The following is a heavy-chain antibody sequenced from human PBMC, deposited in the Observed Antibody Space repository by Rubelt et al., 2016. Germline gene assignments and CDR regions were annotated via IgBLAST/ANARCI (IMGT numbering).Heavy chain of an antibody. Sequence: VQLVVSGGGLVQPGGSLRLSCVTSGFAFTRHHLHWVRQAPGKGLEWVTFMWFDERTAYYADSVKGRFTFSRDHSKNTLFLQMESLRVEVTGLYCCARDSMGERYAFDIWGQGTMVTVAS. CDR1: GFAFTRHH. D-gene: IGHD1-26*01. CDR2: MWFDERTA. CDR3: ARDSMGERYAFDI. J-gene: IGHJ3*02. V-gene: IGHV3-33*01.